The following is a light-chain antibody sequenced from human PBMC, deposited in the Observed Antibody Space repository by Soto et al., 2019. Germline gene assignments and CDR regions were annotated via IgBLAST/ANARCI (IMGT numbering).Light chain of an antibody. J-gene: IGLJ1*01. Sequence: QSALTQPASVSGSPGQSITISCTRTNSDLGSFNFVSWYQQHPGKAPKVMIYDVAKRPSGISDRFSGSKSGNTASLTISGLQVEAEADYYCCADAGTSTYVFGTGTKLTVL. V-gene: IGLV2-23*02. CDR3: CADAGTSTYV. CDR1: NSDLGSFNF. CDR2: DVA.